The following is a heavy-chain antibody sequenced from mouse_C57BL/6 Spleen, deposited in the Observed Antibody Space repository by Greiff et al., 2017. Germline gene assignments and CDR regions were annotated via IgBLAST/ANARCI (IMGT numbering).Heavy chain of an antibody. D-gene: IGHD2-1*01. CDR2: INPSNGGT. J-gene: IGHJ2*01. CDR3: ARPYGNYDFDY. V-gene: IGHV1-53*01. CDR1: GYTFTSYW. Sequence: QVHVKQPGTELVKPGASVKLSCKASGYTFTSYWMHWVKQRPGQGLEWIGNINPSNGGTNYNEKFKSKATLTVNKSSSTAYMQRSSLTSEDSAVYYCARPYGNYDFDYWGQGTTLTVSS.